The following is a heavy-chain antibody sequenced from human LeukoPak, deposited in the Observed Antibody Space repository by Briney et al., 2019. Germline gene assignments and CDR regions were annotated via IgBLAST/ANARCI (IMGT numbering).Heavy chain of an antibody. CDR3: ARQQQLVLAGAFDI. J-gene: IGHJ3*02. CDR1: GGTFSSYA. Sequence: GASVKVSCKASGGTFSSYASSWVRQAPGQGLEWMGAIIPIFGTANYAQKFQGRVAITADESTSTAYMELSSLRSEDTAVYYCARQQQLVLAGAFDIWGQGTMVTVSS. D-gene: IGHD6-13*01. V-gene: IGHV1-69*13. CDR2: IIPIFGTA.